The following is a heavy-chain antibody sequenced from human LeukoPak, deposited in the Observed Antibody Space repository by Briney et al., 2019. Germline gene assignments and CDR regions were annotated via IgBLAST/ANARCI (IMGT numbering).Heavy chain of an antibody. V-gene: IGHV3-7*03. Sequence: GRSLRLSCTASGFSFSSHWMTWVRQAPGKGLEWVANIKEDGSKKNYVDSVKGRFTVSRDNAKNSLYLQMHSLRAEDTAVYYCATPLDYSDSSGFHQGGDWGQGTLVTVSS. CDR1: GFSFSSHW. J-gene: IGHJ4*02. D-gene: IGHD3-22*01. CDR2: IKEDGSKK. CDR3: ATPLDYSDSSGFHQGGD.